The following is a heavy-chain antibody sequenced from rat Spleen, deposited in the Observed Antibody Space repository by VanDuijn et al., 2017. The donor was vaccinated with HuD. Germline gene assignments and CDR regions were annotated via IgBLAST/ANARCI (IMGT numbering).Heavy chain of an antibody. CDR2: ISHEGTST. CDR1: GFTFSDYY. CDR3: SRENYYSGDY. J-gene: IGHJ2*01. Sequence: EVQLVESGGGLVQPGGSLKLSCAASGFTFSDYYMAWVRQAPKKGLEWVASISHEGTSTYYGDSVKGRFTISRDNARSTLYLQINSLRSEDTATYYCSRENYYSGDYWGHGVMVTVSS. V-gene: IGHV5-22*01. D-gene: IGHD1-1*01.